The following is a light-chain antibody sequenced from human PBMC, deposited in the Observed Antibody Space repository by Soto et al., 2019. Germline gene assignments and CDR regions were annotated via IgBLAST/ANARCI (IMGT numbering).Light chain of an antibody. J-gene: IGKJ1*01. V-gene: IGKV1-27*01. CDR1: QGISNY. CDR2: AAS. Sequence: DIQMTQSPSSLSVSVGDRVTITCRASQGISNYLAWYQQKPGKVPKLLIYAASTLQSGFPSRFSGSGSGTDFTLTISSLQTEDVATYYCQKYNSAPWTFGQGTKVEIK. CDR3: QKYNSAPWT.